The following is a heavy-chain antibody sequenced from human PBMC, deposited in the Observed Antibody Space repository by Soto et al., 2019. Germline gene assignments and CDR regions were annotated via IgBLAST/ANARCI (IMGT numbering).Heavy chain of an antibody. J-gene: IGHJ5*01. V-gene: IGHV4-34*01. D-gene: IGHD3-22*01. Sequence: QVQLQQWGAGLLKPSETLSLTCAVYGGSFSGHSWTWIRQSPGKGLEWIGDINHSGRVNYSPSLKSRVTRSLDPSKNQFSLTLSAVTAADTAMYYCSTRAYDTNGYYRFDPWGQGTLVTVSS. CDR2: INHSGRV. CDR1: GGSFSGHS. CDR3: STRAYDTNGYYRFDP.